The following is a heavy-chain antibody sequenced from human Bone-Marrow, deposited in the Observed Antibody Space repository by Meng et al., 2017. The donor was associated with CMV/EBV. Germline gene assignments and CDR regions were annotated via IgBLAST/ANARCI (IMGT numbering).Heavy chain of an antibody. V-gene: IGHV1-69*02. CDR3: ASTVVVPAATSYYYYYYGMDV. CDR2: IIPILGIA. J-gene: IGHJ6*02. Sequence: SVKVSCKASGGTFSSYTISWVRQAPGQGLEWMGRIIPILGIANYAQKFQGRVTITADKSTSTAYMELSSLRSEDTAVYYCASTVVVPAATSYYYYYYGMDVWGQGPTVTVSS. CDR1: GGTFSSYT. D-gene: IGHD2-2*01.